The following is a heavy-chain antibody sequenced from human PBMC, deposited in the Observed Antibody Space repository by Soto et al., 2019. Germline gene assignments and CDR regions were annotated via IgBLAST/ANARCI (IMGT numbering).Heavy chain of an antibody. CDR3: TRVRGYCSSTSCFSHYYYYGMDV. CDR1: GFTFGDYA. J-gene: IGHJ6*02. V-gene: IGHV3-49*03. Sequence: GGSLRLSCTASGFTFGDYAMSWFRQAPGKGLEWVGFIRSKAYGGTTEYAASVKGRFTISRDDSKSIAYLQMNSLKTEDTAVYYCTRVRGYCSSTSCFSHYYYYGMDVWGQGTTVTVSS. D-gene: IGHD2-2*01. CDR2: IRSKAYGGTT.